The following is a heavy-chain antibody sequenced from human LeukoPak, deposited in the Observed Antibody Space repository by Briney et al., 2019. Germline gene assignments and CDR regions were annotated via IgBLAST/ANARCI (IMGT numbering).Heavy chain of an antibody. CDR1: GGTFSSYA. V-gene: IGHV1-69*13. CDR3: ARAYSYGPPFDY. J-gene: IGHJ4*02. Sequence: SVKVSCKASGGTFSSYAISWVRQAPGQGLEWMGGIIPIFGTANYAQKFQGRVTITADESTSTAYMELSSLRSEDTAVYYCARAYSYGPPFDYWGQGTPVTVSS. CDR2: IIPIFGTA. D-gene: IGHD5-18*01.